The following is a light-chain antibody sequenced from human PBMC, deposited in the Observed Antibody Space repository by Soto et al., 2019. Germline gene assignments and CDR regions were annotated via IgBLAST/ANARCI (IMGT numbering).Light chain of an antibody. CDR3: QSYDSSLSGWG. CDR2: GNS. CDR1: RSNIGAGYD. V-gene: IGLV1-40*01. J-gene: IGLJ3*02. Sequence: QSVLTQPPSVSGAPGQRVTISCTGSRSNIGAGYDVHWYQQLPGTAPKLLIYGNSNRPSGVPDRFSGSKSGTSASLAITGLRAEDEADYYCQSYDSSLSGWGFGGGTKVTVL.